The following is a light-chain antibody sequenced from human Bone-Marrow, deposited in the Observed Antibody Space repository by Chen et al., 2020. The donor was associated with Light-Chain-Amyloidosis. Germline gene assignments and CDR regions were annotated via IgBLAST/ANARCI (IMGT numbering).Light chain of an antibody. J-gene: IGLJ2*01. Sequence: QSVLTQPPSVSGAPGQRVTISCPGSKTNIGADNDGYWYPQVPGTAPKLLIYGNSHRPSGVPDRFSGSKSGTSAFLAITGLQAEDEAEYYCQSYDSSLSGYVVFGGGTKLTVL. CDR1: KTNIGADND. CDR3: QSYDSSLSGYVV. CDR2: GNS. V-gene: IGLV1-40*01.